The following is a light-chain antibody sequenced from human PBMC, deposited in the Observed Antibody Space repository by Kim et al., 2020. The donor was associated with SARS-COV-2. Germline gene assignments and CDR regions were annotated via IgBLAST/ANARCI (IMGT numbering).Light chain of an antibody. Sequence: GQSVTISCTGTSSDVGVYNYVSWYQQHPGKAPKLMIYEVSKRPSGVPDRFSGSKSGNTASLTVSGLQAEDEADYYCSSFASSNNLVFGGGTQLTVL. J-gene: IGLJ2*01. V-gene: IGLV2-8*01. CDR2: EVS. CDR3: SSFASSNNLV. CDR1: SSDVGVYNY.